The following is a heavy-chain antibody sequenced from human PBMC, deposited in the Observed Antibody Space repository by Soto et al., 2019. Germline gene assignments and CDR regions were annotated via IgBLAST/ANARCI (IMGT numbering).Heavy chain of an antibody. CDR3: AKDNDVGPLGYCSGGSCCMWCYFDY. Sequence: QVQLVESGGGVVQPGRSLRLSCAASGFTFSSYGMHWVRQAPGKGLEWVAVISYDGSNKYYADSVKGRFTISRDNSKKTLYLQMNSLRAEDTAVYYCAKDNDVGPLGYCSGGSCCMWCYFDYWGQGTLVTVSS. J-gene: IGHJ4*02. V-gene: IGHV3-30*18. D-gene: IGHD2-15*01. CDR1: GFTFSSYG. CDR2: ISYDGSNK.